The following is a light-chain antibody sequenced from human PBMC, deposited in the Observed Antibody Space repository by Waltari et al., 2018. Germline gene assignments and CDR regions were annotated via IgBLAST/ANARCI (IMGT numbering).Light chain of an antibody. CDR2: WAS. CDR3: QQYYSTPPYT. V-gene: IGKV4-1*01. J-gene: IGKJ2*01. CDR1: QRVLYSSNNKNY. Sequence: DIVMTQSPDSLAVSLGERATINCKYSQRVLYSSNNKNYLAWYQQKPGQPPKLLIYWASTRESGVPDRFSGSGSGTDFTLTISSLQAEDVAVYYCQQYYSTPPYTFGQGTKLEI.